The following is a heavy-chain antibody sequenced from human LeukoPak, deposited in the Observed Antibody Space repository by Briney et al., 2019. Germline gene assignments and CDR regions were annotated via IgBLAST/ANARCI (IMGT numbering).Heavy chain of an antibody. D-gene: IGHD6-13*01. CDR1: GGSISSSSYY. Sequence: KASETLSLTCTVSGGSISSSSYYWGWIRQPPGKGLEWIGSIYYSGSTYYNPSLKSRVTISVDTSKNQFSLKLSSVTAADTAVYYCARGRFFRSSSWERFDYWGQGTLVTVSS. V-gene: IGHV4-39*07. J-gene: IGHJ4*02. CDR2: IYYSGST. CDR3: ARGRFFRSSSWERFDY.